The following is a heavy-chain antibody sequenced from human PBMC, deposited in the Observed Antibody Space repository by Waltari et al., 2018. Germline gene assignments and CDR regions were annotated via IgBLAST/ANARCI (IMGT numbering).Heavy chain of an antibody. V-gene: IGHV3-48*02. J-gene: IGHJ4*02. Sequence: EVQLIESGGALVQPGGSLRLSWAASGFGFSNFSMNWVRQAPGKGLEWIAYISTGGSTIYCADSVKGQFTISRDNAKNSLYLQMNGLTDEDTAIYYCTPLDYWGRGALVTVSS. CDR3: TPLDY. CDR1: GFGFSNFS. CDR2: ISTGGSTI.